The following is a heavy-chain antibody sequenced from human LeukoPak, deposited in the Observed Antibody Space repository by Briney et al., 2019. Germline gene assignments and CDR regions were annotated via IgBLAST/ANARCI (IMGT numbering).Heavy chain of an antibody. V-gene: IGHV1-18*04. Sequence: ASVKVSCKGSGYNFDRYGVNWVRQAPGQGLEWVGWISTYNGNTSYAQKFEGRVTMTTDTSTNTVYMDLRSLRSDDTAVYYCARYQEWLRFFDYWGQGTLVTVSS. CDR3: ARYQEWLRFFDY. CDR1: GYNFDRYG. CDR2: ISTYNGNT. D-gene: IGHD5-12*01. J-gene: IGHJ4*02.